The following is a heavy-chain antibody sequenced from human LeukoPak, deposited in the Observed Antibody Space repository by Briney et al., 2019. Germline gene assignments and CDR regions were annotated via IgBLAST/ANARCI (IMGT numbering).Heavy chain of an antibody. CDR2: IYYSGST. J-gene: IGHJ3*02. V-gene: IGHV4-59*01. D-gene: IGHD3-3*01. CDR3: ARGLRFLEWLSVHDAFDI. Sequence: PSETLSLTCTVSGGSISSYYWSRIRQPPGKGLEWIGYIYYSGSTNYNPSLKSRVTISVDTSKNQFSLKLSSVTAADTAVYYCARGLRFLEWLSVHDAFDIWGQGTMVTVSS. CDR1: GGSISSYY.